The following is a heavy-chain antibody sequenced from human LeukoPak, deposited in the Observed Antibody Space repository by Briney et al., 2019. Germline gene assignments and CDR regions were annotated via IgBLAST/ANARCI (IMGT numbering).Heavy chain of an antibody. Sequence: PTASVKVSCKASGYTFTSYGISWVRQAPGQGLEWMGWISAYNGNTNYAQKLQGRVTMTTDTSTSTAYMELRSLRSDDTAVYYCASLVYVSSGYYFHFDYWGQGTLVTVSS. CDR3: ASLVYVSSGYYFHFDY. CDR2: ISAYNGNT. V-gene: IGHV1-18*01. J-gene: IGHJ4*02. CDR1: GYTFTSYG. D-gene: IGHD3-22*01.